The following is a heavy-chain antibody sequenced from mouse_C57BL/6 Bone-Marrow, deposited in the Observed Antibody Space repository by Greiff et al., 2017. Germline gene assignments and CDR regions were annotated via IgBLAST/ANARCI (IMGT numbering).Heavy chain of an antibody. CDR3: AGRLIYYYAMDY. CDR2: ISSGSSTI. D-gene: IGHD1-2*01. CDR1: GFTFSDYG. V-gene: IGHV5-17*01. Sequence: EVQLQESGGGLVKPGGSLKLSCAASGFTFSDYGMHWVRQAPEKGLEWVAYISSGSSTIYYADTVKGRFTISRDNAKNTLFLQMTSLRSEDTAMYYCAGRLIYYYAMDYWGQGTSVTVSS. J-gene: IGHJ4*01.